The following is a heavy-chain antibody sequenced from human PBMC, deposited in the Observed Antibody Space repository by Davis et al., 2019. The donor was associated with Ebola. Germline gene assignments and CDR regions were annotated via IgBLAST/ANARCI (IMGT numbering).Heavy chain of an antibody. CDR1: GFTFSSYA. V-gene: IGHV3-23*01. J-gene: IGHJ6*03. Sequence: GESLKISCAASGFTFSSYAMSWVRQAPGKGLEWVSAISGSGGSTYYADSVKGRFTISRDNSKNTLYLQMNSLRAEDTAVYYCASPNYYYYMDVWGKGTTVTVSS. CDR2: ISGSGGST. CDR3: ASPNYYYYMDV.